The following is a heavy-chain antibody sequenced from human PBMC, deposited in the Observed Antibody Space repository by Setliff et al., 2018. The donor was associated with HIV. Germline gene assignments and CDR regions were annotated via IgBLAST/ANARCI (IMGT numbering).Heavy chain of an antibody. Sequence: PSETLSLTCTVSGGSITSSYWSWIRQPAGKGLEWIGRIYTSGSTNYNPPLKSRVTMSIDTSKKQFSLKLASVTAADTAVYYCARGGPYDTFDYWGQGTLVTVSS. J-gene: IGHJ4*02. CDR1: GGSITSSY. V-gene: IGHV4-4*07. CDR3: ARGGPYDTFDY. CDR2: IYTSGST. D-gene: IGHD3-22*01.